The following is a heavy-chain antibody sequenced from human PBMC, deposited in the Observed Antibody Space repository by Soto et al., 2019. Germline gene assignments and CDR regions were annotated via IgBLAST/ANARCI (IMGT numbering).Heavy chain of an antibody. Sequence: PGGSLRLSCVGSGFTFSDSVMAWVCQAPGKGLEWLSVMSGDGRTRDALSVTGRFTISIDDSKNTLYLQLRSLGAEDAAAYYCVKWHTSNFDSLPFTGFDFWGQGTQVTVSS. CDR1: GFTFSDSV. V-gene: IGHV3-23*01. D-gene: IGHD3-22*01. J-gene: IGHJ4*02. CDR2: MSGDGRT. CDR3: VKWHTSNFDSLPFTGFDF.